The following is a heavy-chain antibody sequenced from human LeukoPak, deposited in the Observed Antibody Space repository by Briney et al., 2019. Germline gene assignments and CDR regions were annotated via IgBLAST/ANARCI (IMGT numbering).Heavy chain of an antibody. D-gene: IGHD3-22*01. V-gene: IGHV4-59*01. J-gene: IGHJ4*02. CDR3: ARVAHYYDSSGYYNPIHTFDY. CDR2: IYYLVST. CDR1: GGSISSYY. Sequence: PSETLSLTCTVSGGSISSYYWSWIRQPPGKGLEWIGYIYYLVSTNYNPSLKSRVTISVHTSKNQFSLKLSSVTAADTAVYYCARVAHYYDSSGYYNPIHTFDYWGQGTLVTVSS.